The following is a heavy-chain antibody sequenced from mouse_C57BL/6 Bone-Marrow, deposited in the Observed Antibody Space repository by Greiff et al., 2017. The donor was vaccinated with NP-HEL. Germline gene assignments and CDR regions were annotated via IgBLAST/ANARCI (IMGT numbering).Heavy chain of an antibody. CDR2: IDPENGDT. Sequence: EVQVVESGAELVRPGASVKLSCTASGFNIKDDYMHWVKQRPEQGLEWIGWIDPENGDTEYASKFQGKATITADTSSNTAYLQLSSLTSEDTAVFYCTADVYYDSWGEGTTLTVSP. CDR3: TADVYYDS. J-gene: IGHJ2*01. V-gene: IGHV14-4*01. D-gene: IGHD2-3*01. CDR1: GFNIKDDY.